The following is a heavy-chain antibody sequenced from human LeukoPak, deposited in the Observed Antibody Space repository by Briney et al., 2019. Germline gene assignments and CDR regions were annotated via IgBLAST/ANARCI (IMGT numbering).Heavy chain of an antibody. CDR2: IKQDGSEK. Sequence: GGSLRLSCAASGFTFSSYWMSWVRQAPGKGLEWVANIKQDGSEKYYVDSVKGRSTISRDNAKNSLYLQMNSLRAEDTAVYYCASVSGSYNIDNWGQGTLVTVSS. V-gene: IGHV3-7*01. CDR1: GFTFSSYW. CDR3: ASVSGSYNIDN. J-gene: IGHJ4*02. D-gene: IGHD1-26*01.